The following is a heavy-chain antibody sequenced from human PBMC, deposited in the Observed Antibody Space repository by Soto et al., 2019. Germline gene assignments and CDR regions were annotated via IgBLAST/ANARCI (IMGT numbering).Heavy chain of an antibody. CDR2: ISAYNGNT. D-gene: IGHD6-6*01. V-gene: IGHV1-18*01. CDR1: GYTFTSYG. J-gene: IGHJ6*02. CDR3: AREVLRIAARNYDYYGMDV. Sequence: ASVKVSCKASGYTFTSYGISWVRQAPGQGLEWMGWISAYNGNTNYAQKLQGRVTMTTDTSTSTAYMELRSLRSDDTAVYYCAREVLRIAARNYDYYGMDVWGQGTRVTVSS.